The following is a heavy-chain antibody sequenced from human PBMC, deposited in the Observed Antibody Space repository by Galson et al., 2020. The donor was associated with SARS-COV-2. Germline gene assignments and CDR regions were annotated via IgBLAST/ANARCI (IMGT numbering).Heavy chain of an antibody. CDR2: TYYKSTAWFT. Sequence: SQTLSLTCVISGDSVASYRATWNWIRQSPSRGLEWLGRTYYKSTAWFTEYGTSVNSRISINPDSSTNQFSLQLNSVIPEDTAVYYCARGGMRVMGVWFQGTTVTVSS. CDR1: GDSVASYRAT. J-gene: IGHJ6*02. CDR3: ARGGMRVMGV. V-gene: IGHV6-1*01.